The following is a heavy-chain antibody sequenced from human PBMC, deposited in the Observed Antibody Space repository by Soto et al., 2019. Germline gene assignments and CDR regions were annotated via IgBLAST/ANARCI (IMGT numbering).Heavy chain of an antibody. CDR1: GYTFTSYY. D-gene: IGHD3-3*01. Sequence: QVQLVQSGAEVKKPGASVKVSCKASGYTFTSYYMHWVRQAPGQGLEWMGIINPSGGSTSYAQKFQGRVTMTRDTSTSTVYRELSSLRSEDTAVYYCARGSELRFLEWANDYWGQGTLVTVSS. CDR2: INPSGGST. J-gene: IGHJ4*02. V-gene: IGHV1-46*03. CDR3: ARGSELRFLEWANDY.